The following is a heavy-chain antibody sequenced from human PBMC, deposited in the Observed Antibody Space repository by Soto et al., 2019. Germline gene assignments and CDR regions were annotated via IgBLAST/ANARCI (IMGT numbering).Heavy chain of an antibody. J-gene: IGHJ6*02. D-gene: IGHD5-18*01. V-gene: IGHV2-5*02. CDR3: AHSLVDTAMAGWGGDYYYGMDV. Sequence: QITLKESGPTLVKPTQTLTLTCTFSGFSLSTSGVGVGWIRQPPGKALEWLALIYWDDDKRYSPSLKSRLTITKDTSKTQVVLKMTNMDPVDTATYFCAHSLVDTAMAGWGGDYYYGMDVWGQGTTVTVSS. CDR1: GFSLSTSGVG. CDR2: IYWDDDK.